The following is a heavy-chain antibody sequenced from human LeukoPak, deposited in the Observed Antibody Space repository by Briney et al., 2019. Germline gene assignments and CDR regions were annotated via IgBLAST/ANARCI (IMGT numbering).Heavy chain of an antibody. CDR3: ARDSTGGYPDY. CDR1: GYTFTDYS. Sequence: ASVKVSCKASGYTFTDYSMHWVRQAPGQGLEYMGWISPNSGGTNYAQMFQGRVTMTSDTSINTAFMELRSLRSDDTAVFYCARDSTGGYPDYWGQGTLVTVSA. D-gene: IGHD7-27*01. J-gene: IGHJ4*02. CDR2: ISPNSGGT. V-gene: IGHV1-2*02.